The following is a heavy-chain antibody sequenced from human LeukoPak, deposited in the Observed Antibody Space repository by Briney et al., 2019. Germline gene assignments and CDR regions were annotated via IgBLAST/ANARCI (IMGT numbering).Heavy chain of an antibody. CDR1: GDSIRSSSYH. CDR3: ASGGALIPGVLIY. V-gene: IGHV4-39*07. Sequence: SETLSLTCSVSGDSIRSSSYHWGWIRQPPGKGLEWIGSIYYSGSTYNNRSLKRRLTISIDTSKNQFSLKLNSVTAADTAVHYCASGGALIPGVLIYWGQGTLVTVSS. J-gene: IGHJ4*02. D-gene: IGHD3-10*01. CDR2: IYYSGST.